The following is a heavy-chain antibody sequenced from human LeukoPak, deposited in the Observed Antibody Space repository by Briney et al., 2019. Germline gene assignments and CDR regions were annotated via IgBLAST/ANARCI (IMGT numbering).Heavy chain of an antibody. J-gene: IGHJ4*02. D-gene: IGHD3-22*01. CDR3: VRASESNGYYYWVY. Sequence: AAVKVSCKASGYTFINYGLNWVRQAPGEGLEWMGWINTNTGNPTYAQGFTGRFVFSLDTSVSTAYLQISSLKAEDTAVYYCVRASESNGYYYWVYWGQGTLVTVSS. V-gene: IGHV7-4-1*02. CDR1: GYTFINYG. CDR2: INTNTGNP.